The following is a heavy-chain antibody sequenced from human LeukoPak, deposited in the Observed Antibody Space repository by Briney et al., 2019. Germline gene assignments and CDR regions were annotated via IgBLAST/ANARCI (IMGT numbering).Heavy chain of an antibody. D-gene: IGHD6-19*01. CDR1: GFTFSSYS. Sequence: GGSLRLSCAASGFTFSSYSMSWVRQAPGKGLERVSVIYSGGSTYYADSVKGRFTISRDNTKNTLYLQMNSLRAEDTAVYYCARSITPWLVISYWGQGTLVTVSS. J-gene: IGHJ4*02. CDR2: IYSGGST. CDR3: ARSITPWLVISY. V-gene: IGHV3-53*01.